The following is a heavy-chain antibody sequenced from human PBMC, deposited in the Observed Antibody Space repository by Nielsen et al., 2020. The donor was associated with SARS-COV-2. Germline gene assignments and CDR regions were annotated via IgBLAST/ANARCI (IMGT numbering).Heavy chain of an antibody. CDR1: GFTFNNYGFY. D-gene: IGHD5-18*01. CDR2: IYYSGST. J-gene: IGHJ6*02. CDR3: ASVDTAIVYGMDV. V-gene: IGHV4-31*02. Sequence: LRLSCAASGFTFNNYGFYWIRQHPGKGLEWIGYIYYSGSTYYNPSLKSRVTISVDTSKNQFSLKLSSVTAADTAVYYCASVDTAIVYGMDVWGQGTTVTVSS.